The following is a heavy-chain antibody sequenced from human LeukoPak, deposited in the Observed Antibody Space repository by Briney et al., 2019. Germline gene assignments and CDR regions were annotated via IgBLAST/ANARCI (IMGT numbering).Heavy chain of an antibody. CDR2: MNPNSGNT. CDR3: ASRIGCSSTSCYNPVELRTDY. CDR1: GYTFTSYD. V-gene: IGHV1-8*01. J-gene: IGHJ4*02. Sequence: GASVKVSCKASGYTFTSYDINWVRQATGQGLEWMGWMNPNSGNTGYAQKFQGRVTMTRNTSISTAYMELSSLRSEDTAVYYCASRIGCSSTSCYNPVELRTDYWGQGTLVTVSS. D-gene: IGHD2-2*02.